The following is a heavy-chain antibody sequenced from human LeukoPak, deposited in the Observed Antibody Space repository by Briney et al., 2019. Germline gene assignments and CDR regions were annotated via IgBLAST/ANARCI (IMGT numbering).Heavy chain of an antibody. CDR2: INPDGSTT. CDR1: GFTFSSVW. CDR3: ARGAASAPSCSSTSCYIVDV. Sequence: GGTLRLSRAPSGFTFSSVWIRWGRQAPGEGVVWGSRINPDGSTTNYAASVKGRFTISRDNAENTLYVKMNSLSAEDTAVYYCARGAASAPSCSSTSCYIVDVWGKGTTVTVFS. J-gene: IGHJ6*04. V-gene: IGHV3-74*01. D-gene: IGHD2-2*02.